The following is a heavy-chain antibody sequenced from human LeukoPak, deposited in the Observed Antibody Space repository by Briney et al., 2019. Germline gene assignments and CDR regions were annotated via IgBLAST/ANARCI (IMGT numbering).Heavy chain of an antibody. CDR1: GGSISSSSYY. J-gene: IGHJ4*02. V-gene: IGHV4-61*01. Sequence: PSETLSLTCTVSGGSISSSSYYWSWIRQPPGKGLEWIGYIYYSGSTNYNPSLKSRVTISVDTSKNQFSLKLSSVTAADTAVYYCARSNSGYDPDYWGQGTLVTVSS. CDR3: ARSNSGYDPDY. CDR2: IYYSGST. D-gene: IGHD5-12*01.